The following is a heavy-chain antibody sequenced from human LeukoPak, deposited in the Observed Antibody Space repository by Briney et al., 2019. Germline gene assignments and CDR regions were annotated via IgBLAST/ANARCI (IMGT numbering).Heavy chain of an antibody. Sequence: ASVTVSCKASGYTFTGYYMHWVRQAPGQGLEWMGWINPNSGGTNYAQKFQGRVTMTRDTSISTAYMELSRLRSDDTAVYYCARDRSSSWPDAFDIWGQGTMVTVSS. D-gene: IGHD6-13*01. J-gene: IGHJ3*02. CDR3: ARDRSSSWPDAFDI. V-gene: IGHV1-2*02. CDR2: INPNSGGT. CDR1: GYTFTGYY.